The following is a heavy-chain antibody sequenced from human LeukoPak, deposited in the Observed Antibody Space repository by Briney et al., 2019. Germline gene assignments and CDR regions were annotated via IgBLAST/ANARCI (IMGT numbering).Heavy chain of an antibody. CDR3: ARGRSLLWFGRIYYYYGMDV. J-gene: IGHJ6*02. CDR2: MNPNSGNT. Sequence: GASVKVSCKASGYTFTSYDINWVRQATGQGLEWMGWMNPNSGNTGYAQKFQGRVTMTRNTSISTAYMELSSLRSEDTAVYYCARGRSLLWFGRIYYYYGMDVWGQGTTVTVSS. V-gene: IGHV1-8*01. CDR1: GYTFTSYD. D-gene: IGHD3-10*01.